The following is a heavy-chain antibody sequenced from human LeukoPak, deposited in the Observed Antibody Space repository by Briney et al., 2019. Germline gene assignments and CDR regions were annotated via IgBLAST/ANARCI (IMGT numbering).Heavy chain of an antibody. CDR3: AREYPLLKTNWFDP. CDR2: ISSNGGST. D-gene: IGHD2-2*02. J-gene: IGHJ5*02. Sequence: GESLRLSCSASGFTFSSYAMHWVRQAPGKGLEYVSAISSNGGSTYYADSVKGRFTISRDNSKNTLYLQMNSLRAEDTAVYYCAREYPLLKTNWFDPWGQGTLVTVSS. V-gene: IGHV3-64*04. CDR1: GFTFSSYA.